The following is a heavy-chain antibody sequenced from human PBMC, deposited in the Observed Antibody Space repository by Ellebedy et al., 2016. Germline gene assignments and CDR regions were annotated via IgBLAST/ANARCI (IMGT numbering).Heavy chain of an antibody. CDR3: ARETMARGEYWFDS. D-gene: IGHD3-10*01. Sequence: GESLKISCAASGFSFSDYPMNWVRQAPGKGLEWVSYISYSSSTIYYADSVKGRFTISRDNAKNSLYLQMNSLRAEDTAVYYCARETMARGEYWFDSWGQGTLVTVSS. CDR1: GFSFSDYP. CDR2: ISYSSSTI. V-gene: IGHV3-48*04. J-gene: IGHJ5*01.